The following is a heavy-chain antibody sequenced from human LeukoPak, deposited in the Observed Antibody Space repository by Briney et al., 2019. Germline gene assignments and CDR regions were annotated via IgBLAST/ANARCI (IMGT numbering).Heavy chain of an antibody. D-gene: IGHD2-8*01. CDR3: ARDRTLVY. J-gene: IGHJ4*02. CDR1: GFTFSSYA. Sequence: GGSLRLSCAASGFTFSSYAMSWVRQAPGKGLEWVAVISYDGSNKYYADSVKGRFTISRDNSKNTLYLQMNSLRAEDTAVYYCARDRTLVYWGQGTLVTVSS. CDR2: ISYDGSNK. V-gene: IGHV3-30-3*01.